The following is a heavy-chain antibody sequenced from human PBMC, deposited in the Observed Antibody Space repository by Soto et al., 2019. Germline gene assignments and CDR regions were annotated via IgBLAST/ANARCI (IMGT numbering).Heavy chain of an antibody. CDR1: GYTFTSYD. CDR3: ARANYGSDPEDYYYMDV. Sequence: ASVKVSCKASGYTFTSYDINWVRQATGQGLEWMGWMNPNSGNTGYAQKFQGRVTMTRNTSISTAYMELSSLRSEDTAVYYCARANYGSDPEDYYYMDVWGKGTTVTVSS. V-gene: IGHV1-8*01. J-gene: IGHJ6*03. CDR2: MNPNSGNT. D-gene: IGHD3-10*01.